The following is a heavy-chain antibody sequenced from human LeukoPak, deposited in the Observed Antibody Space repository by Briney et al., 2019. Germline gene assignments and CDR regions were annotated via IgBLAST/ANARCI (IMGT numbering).Heavy chain of an antibody. J-gene: IGHJ4*02. CDR3: ARAPDDYDFWSGPFDY. Sequence: ASVKVSCTASGYTFTNYGISWVRQAPGQGLEWMGWISAYSGNTNYAQNLQGRVTITTDTSTSTAYMELRSLRSDDTAVYYCARAPDDYDFWSGPFDYWGRGTLVTVSS. D-gene: IGHD3-3*01. CDR2: ISAYSGNT. V-gene: IGHV1-18*01. CDR1: GYTFTNYG.